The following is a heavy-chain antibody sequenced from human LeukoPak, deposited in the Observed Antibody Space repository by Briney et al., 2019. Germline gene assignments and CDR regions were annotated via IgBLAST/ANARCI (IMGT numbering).Heavy chain of an antibody. CDR3: GRYYYDSSGGEPYFDN. CDR1: GYTFTSYD. J-gene: IGHJ4*02. D-gene: IGHD3-22*01. V-gene: IGHV1-46*01. Sequence: ASVKVSCKASGYTFTSYDFNWVRKAPGQGLEWMGIINPSGGSTSYAQQFQGRVTMTRDTSTSTVYMELSSLRSADTAVYYCGRYYYDSSGGEPYFDNWGQGTLVTVSS. CDR2: INPSGGST.